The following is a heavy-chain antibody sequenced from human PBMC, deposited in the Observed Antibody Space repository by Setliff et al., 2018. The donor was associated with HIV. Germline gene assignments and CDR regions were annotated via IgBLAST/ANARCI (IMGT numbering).Heavy chain of an antibody. CDR2: IIPRFDIT. J-gene: IGHJ4*02. CDR1: GGTFSNYG. D-gene: IGHD2-2*01. CDR3: ARDRGEYCSTTSCPFGY. Sequence: SGGTFSNYGTNWVRQAPGQGLEWMGRIIPRFDITNYPQKFQGRVRLTADKSTSTAYLELNSLRAEDTAVYYCARDRGEYCSTTSCPFGYWGQGTLVTVSS. V-gene: IGHV1-69*04.